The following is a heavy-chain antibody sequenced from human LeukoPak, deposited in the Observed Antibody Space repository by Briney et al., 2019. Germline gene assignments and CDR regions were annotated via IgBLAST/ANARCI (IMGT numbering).Heavy chain of an antibody. D-gene: IGHD2-2*01. CDR1: GFTFNNNA. V-gene: IGHV3-23*01. CDR3: ARCTASCYANAFDV. CDR2: INGDGDAT. Sequence: QPGGSLRLSCAASGFTFNNNAMSWVHQAPGKGLEWVSAINGDGDATEYADSVKGRFTISRDNSKNTLFLQMNSLRPEDTAVYYCARCTASCYANAFDVWGQGTLLTVSS. J-gene: IGHJ3*01.